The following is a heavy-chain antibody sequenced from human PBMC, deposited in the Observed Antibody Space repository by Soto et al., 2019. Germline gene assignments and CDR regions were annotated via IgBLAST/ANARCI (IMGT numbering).Heavy chain of an antibody. D-gene: IGHD2-15*01. CDR2: FYPGDSTS. CDR3: ARSIGYCRNNYGSWTFDI. CDR1: GYSFISYW. V-gene: IGHV5-51*01. Sequence: GESLKISCKTSGYSFISYWVAWVRQLPGKGLEWMGTFYPGDSTSTYSPSFQGQVTISVDRSISTAYLQLSSLKASDTAMYYWARSIGYCRNNYGSWTFDIWGQGTMVTVSS. J-gene: IGHJ3*02.